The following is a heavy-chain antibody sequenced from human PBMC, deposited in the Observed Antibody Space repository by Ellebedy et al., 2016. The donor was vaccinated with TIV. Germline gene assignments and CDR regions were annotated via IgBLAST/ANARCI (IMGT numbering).Heavy chain of an antibody. CDR2: IYSSGSG. Sequence: MPGGSLRLSCTVSGGTISRYYWSWIRQPPGQGLEWIGYIYSSGSGEYNPSLKSRVTMSVDTSRGQFSLRLNSVTAADTAVYYCARWVGHFDFWGQGAQVTVSS. J-gene: IGHJ4*02. CDR1: GGTISRYY. CDR3: ARWVGHFDF. D-gene: IGHD1-26*01. V-gene: IGHV4-59*01.